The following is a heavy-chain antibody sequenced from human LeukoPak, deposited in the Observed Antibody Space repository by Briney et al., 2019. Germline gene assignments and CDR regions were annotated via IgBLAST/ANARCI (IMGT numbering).Heavy chain of an antibody. CDR1: GFTFNNYG. CDR3: ARDKGGYSDFIDY. J-gene: IGHJ4*02. CDR2: IWYDGSNK. D-gene: IGHD4-17*01. V-gene: IGHV3-33*01. Sequence: GGSLRLSCAASGFTFNNYGMRWVRQAPGKGLEWVAVIWYDGSNKYYADSVKGRFTISRDNSKNTLYLQMDSLRAEDTAVYSCARDKGGYSDFIDYWGQGTLVTVSS.